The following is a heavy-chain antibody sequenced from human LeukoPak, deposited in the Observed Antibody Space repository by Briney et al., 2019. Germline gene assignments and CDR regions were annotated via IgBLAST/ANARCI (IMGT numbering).Heavy chain of an antibody. J-gene: IGHJ3*02. Sequence: SETLSLTCAVSGGSISSSNWWSWVRQSPGKGLEWIGSIYYSGSTYYNPSLKSRVTISVDTSKNQFSLKLSSVTAADTAVYYCAREMLWDSSGYYDAFDIWGQGTMVTVSS. CDR2: IYYSGST. CDR3: AREMLWDSSGYYDAFDI. V-gene: IGHV4-4*02. D-gene: IGHD3-22*01. CDR1: GGSISSSNW.